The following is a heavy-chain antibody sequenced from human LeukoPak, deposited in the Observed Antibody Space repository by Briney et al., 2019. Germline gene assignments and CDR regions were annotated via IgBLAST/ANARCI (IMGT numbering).Heavy chain of an antibody. D-gene: IGHD3-22*01. CDR1: GYTFTSYY. Sequence: ASVKVSCKASGYTFTSYYMHWVRQAPGQGLEWMGIINPSGGSTSYAQKFQGRVTMTRDTSTSTAYMELRSLRSDDTAVYYCARRGPHYYDSSGNDYWGQGTLVTVSS. V-gene: IGHV1-46*01. CDR3: ARRGPHYYDSSGNDY. J-gene: IGHJ4*02. CDR2: INPSGGST.